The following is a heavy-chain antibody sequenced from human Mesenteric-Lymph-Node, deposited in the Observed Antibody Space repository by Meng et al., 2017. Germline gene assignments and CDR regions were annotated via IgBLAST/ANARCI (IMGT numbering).Heavy chain of an antibody. J-gene: IGHJ3*02. CDR3: AIERDAFDI. CDR1: AYNFIDFY. CDR2: INPESGAT. V-gene: IGHV1-2*02. Sequence: ASVKVSCKASAYNFIDFYLHWVRQVPGQGLEWMGWINPESGATKYAQKFQGRVTMTRDTSISTAYMELSRLRSDDTAVYYCAIERDAFDIWGQGTMVTVSS.